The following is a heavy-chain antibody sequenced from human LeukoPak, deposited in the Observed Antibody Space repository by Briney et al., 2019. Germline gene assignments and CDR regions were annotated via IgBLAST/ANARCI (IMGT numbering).Heavy chain of an antibody. D-gene: IGHD3-16*01. CDR2: ISSSGSTI. CDR3: ARRSGRFPLSDWFFDL. V-gene: IGHV3-48*03. Sequence: PGGSLRLSCAASGFTFSSYEMNWVRQAPGKGLEWASYISSSGSTIYYADSVKGRFTISRDNAKNSLYLQMNSLRADDTALYYCARRSGRFPLSDWFFDLWGRGTLVTVSS. J-gene: IGHJ2*01. CDR1: GFTFSSYE.